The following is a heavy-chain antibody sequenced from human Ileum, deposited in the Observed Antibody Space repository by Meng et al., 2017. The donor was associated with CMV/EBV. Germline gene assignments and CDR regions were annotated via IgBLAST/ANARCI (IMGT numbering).Heavy chain of an antibody. J-gene: IGHJ4*02. CDR2: ITADGITT. V-gene: IGHV3-23*01. Sequence: VELWEFGGDLVQPGGSLRLSCAASGFTLSTNVMNWVRQAPGKGLEWVSSITADGITTYDADSVKGRFTISRDNSKNTLYLSMNSLRAEDTAVYYCARRGNYIDYWGQGTLVTVSS. D-gene: IGHD1-26*01. CDR3: ARRGNYIDY. CDR1: GFTLSTNV.